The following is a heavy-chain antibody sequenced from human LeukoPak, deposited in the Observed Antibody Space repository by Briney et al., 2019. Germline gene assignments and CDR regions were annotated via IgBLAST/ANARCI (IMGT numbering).Heavy chain of an antibody. CDR2: IYYSGST. Sequence: PSETLSLTCTVSGGSISSFYWNWLRQPPGKGLEWIGYIYYSGSTDYNPSLKSRVTMSVDRSKNRFSLKLSSVTAADTAVYYCARDLAHAFDIWGQGMMVTVSS. CDR3: ARDLAHAFDI. J-gene: IGHJ3*02. D-gene: IGHD3-3*02. V-gene: IGHV4-59*01. CDR1: GGSISSFY.